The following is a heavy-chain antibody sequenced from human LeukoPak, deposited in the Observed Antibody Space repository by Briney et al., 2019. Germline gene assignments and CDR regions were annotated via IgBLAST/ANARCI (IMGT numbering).Heavy chain of an antibody. J-gene: IGHJ4*02. CDR2: IYYSGST. CDR1: GGSISSYY. D-gene: IGHD6-13*01. CDR3: ARLVRNYFDY. Sequence: SETLSLTCTVSGGSISSYYWSWIRQPPGKGLEWIGYIYYSGSTYYNPSLKSRVTISVDTSKNQFSLKLSSVTAADTAVYYCARLVRNYFDYWGQGTLVTVSS. V-gene: IGHV4-59*08.